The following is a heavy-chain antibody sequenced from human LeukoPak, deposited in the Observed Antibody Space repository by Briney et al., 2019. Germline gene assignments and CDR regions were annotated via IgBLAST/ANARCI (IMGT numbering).Heavy chain of an antibody. D-gene: IGHD6-19*01. J-gene: IGHJ5*02. CDR2: ISWNSGSI. CDR3: AKDISAVATNWFDP. Sequence: GGSLRLSCAASGFTFSSSAMTWVRQAPGKGLEWVSGISWNSGSIGYADSVRGRFTISRDNTKNSLYLQMNSLRAEDTAFYYCAKDISAVATNWFDPWGQGTLVTVSS. V-gene: IGHV3-9*01. CDR1: GFTFSSSA.